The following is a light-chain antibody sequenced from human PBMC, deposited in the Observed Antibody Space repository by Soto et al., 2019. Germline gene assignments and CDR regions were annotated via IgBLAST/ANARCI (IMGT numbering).Light chain of an antibody. CDR1: SSDVGGYNY. V-gene: IGLV2-8*01. Sequence: QPALTQPPSASGSPGQSVTISCTGTSSDVGGYNYVSWYQQHPGKAPKLMSYEVTKRPSGVPDRFSGSKSGNTASLTVSGLQAEGEADYWCCSHPGDNYCVFGGGKKVTVL. CDR2: EVT. CDR3: CSHPGDNYCV. J-gene: IGLJ1*01.